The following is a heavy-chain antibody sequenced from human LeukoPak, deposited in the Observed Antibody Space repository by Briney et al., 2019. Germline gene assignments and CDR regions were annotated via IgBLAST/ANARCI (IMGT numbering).Heavy chain of an antibody. V-gene: IGHV3-7*03. CDR1: GFTFSHYW. Sequence: PGGSLRLSCAASGFTFSHYWMTWVRQAPGKGLEWVANVKEDGSQKTYVDSVKGRFTLSRDNAKNSLFLQMNSLRAEDTAVYYCVKNSGWYCLDYWGQGTLVTVSS. D-gene: IGHD6-13*01. J-gene: IGHJ4*02. CDR3: VKNSGWYCLDY. CDR2: VKEDGSQK.